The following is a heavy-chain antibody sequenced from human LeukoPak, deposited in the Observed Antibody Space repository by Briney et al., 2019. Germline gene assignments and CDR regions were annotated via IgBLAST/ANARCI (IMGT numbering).Heavy chain of an antibody. V-gene: IGHV4-59*08. CDR2: IYNGRNT. CDR3: AQTTGWPGFDL. J-gene: IGHJ4*02. Sequence: PSETLSLTCSASGASTSDKYWSWIRQSPGRTLEWIGHIYNGRNTKYNPSLTSRVTISVDTSKNQFSLSLTSVTAADTAMYYCAQTTGWPGFDLRGPGAMVTVSS. D-gene: IGHD6-19*01. CDR1: GASTSDKY.